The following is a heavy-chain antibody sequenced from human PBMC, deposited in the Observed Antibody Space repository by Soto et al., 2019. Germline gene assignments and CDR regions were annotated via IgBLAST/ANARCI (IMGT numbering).Heavy chain of an antibody. CDR1: GFTVSSNY. CDR3: ARVRDEYSRPHYFDY. CDR2: IYSGGST. J-gene: IGHJ4*02. Sequence: QPGGSLRLSCAASGFTVSSNYMSWVRQAPGKGLEWVSVIYSGGSTYYADSVKGRFTISRHNSKNTLYLQMNSLRAEDTAVYYCARVRDEYSRPHYFDYWGQGTLVTVSS. D-gene: IGHD6-6*01. V-gene: IGHV3-53*04.